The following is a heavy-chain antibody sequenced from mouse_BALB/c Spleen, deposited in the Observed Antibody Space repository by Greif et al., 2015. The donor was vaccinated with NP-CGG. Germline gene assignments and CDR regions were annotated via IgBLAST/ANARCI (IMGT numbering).Heavy chain of an antibody. CDR1: GYAFSSYW. CDR2: IYPGDGDT. J-gene: IGHJ3*01. D-gene: IGHD2-3*01. V-gene: IGHV1-80*01. CDR3: ARNDGYPAWFAY. Sequence: VKLVESGAELVRPGSSVKISCKASGYAFSSYWMNWVKQRPGQGLEWIGQIYPGDGDTNYNGKFKGKATLTADKSSSTAYMQLSSLTSEDSAVYFCARNDGYPAWFAYWGQGTLVTVSA.